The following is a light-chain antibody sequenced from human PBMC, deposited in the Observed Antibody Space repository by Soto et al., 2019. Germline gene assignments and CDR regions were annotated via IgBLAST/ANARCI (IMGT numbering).Light chain of an antibody. V-gene: IGKV3-15*01. Sequence: EIVMTQSPATLSASPRERATLSCTASQSVSSSLAWYQQKPGQAPRLLIYGASTRATGIPARFSGSGSGTEFTLTISSLQSEDFAVYYCQQYNNWPPVNTFGQGARLEIK. CDR1: QSVSSS. J-gene: IGKJ2*01. CDR3: QQYNNWPPVNT. CDR2: GAS.